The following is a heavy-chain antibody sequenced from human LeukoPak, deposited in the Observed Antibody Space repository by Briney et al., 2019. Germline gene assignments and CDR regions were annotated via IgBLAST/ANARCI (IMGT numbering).Heavy chain of an antibody. V-gene: IGHV3-15*01. D-gene: IGHD3-10*01. CDR2: IKSKTDGGTT. Sequence: PGRSLRLSCAASGFTFSNAWMSWVRQAPGKGLEWVGRIKSKTDGGTTDYAAPVKGRFTISRDDSKNTLYLQMNSPKTEDTAVYYCTTRFALTWVDYWGQGTLVTVSS. J-gene: IGHJ4*02. CDR3: TTRFALTWVDY. CDR1: GFTFSNAW.